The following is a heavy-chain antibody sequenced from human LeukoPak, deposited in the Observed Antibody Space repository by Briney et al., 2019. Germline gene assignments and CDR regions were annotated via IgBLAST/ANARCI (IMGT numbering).Heavy chain of an antibody. D-gene: IGHD5-18*01. V-gene: IGHV4-4*07. CDR3: ARALVDTAMVTFGYYYYMDV. CDR1: GGSISSYY. J-gene: IGHJ6*03. Sequence: SGTLSLTCTVSGGSISSYYWSWIRQPAGKGLEWIGRIYTSGSTNYNPSLKSRVTMSVDTSRNQFSLKLSSVTAADTAVYYCARALVDTAMVTFGYYYYMDVWGKGTTVTVSS. CDR2: IYTSGST.